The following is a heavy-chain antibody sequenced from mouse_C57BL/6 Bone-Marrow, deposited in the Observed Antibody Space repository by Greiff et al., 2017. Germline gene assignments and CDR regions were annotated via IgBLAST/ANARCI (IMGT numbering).Heavy chain of an antibody. J-gene: IGHJ3*01. CDR2: IHPNSGST. CDR3: ARGKLAWFAY. Sequence: QVQLQQPGAELVKPGASVKLSCKASGYTFTSYWMHWVKQRPGQGLEWIGMIHPNSGSTNYNEKLKSKATLTVDKSSSTAYMQLSSLTSEDSAVYYCARGKLAWFAYWGQGTLVTVSA. V-gene: IGHV1-64*01. D-gene: IGHD4-1*01. CDR1: GYTFTSYW.